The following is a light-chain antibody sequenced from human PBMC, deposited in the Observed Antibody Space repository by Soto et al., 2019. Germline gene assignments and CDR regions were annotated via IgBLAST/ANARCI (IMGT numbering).Light chain of an antibody. CDR1: QSIGRN. CDR2: TSS. Sequence: DIQMTQSPASLSASVGDRVTISCRASQSIGRNLNWYQQKPGKAPTILMFTSSNLQSGVPSRFSGSGSGTDFTLTISSLQPEDFATYYCQQSYSTLTFGGGTKVDIK. CDR3: QQSYSTLT. J-gene: IGKJ4*01. V-gene: IGKV1-39*01.